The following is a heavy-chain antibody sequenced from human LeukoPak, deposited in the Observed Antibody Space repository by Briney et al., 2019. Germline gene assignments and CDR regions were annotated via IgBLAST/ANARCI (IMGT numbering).Heavy chain of an antibody. Sequence: PSETLSLTCTVSGGSISGYYWSWIRQPPGKGLEWIGYISYSGSTNYNPSLKSRVSMSVDTSKNQFSLNLRSLTAADTAVYYCARHGSAWSFDYWGQGTLITVPS. CDR3: ARHGSAWSFDY. J-gene: IGHJ4*02. V-gene: IGHV4-59*08. D-gene: IGHD6-19*01. CDR2: ISYSGST. CDR1: GGSISGYY.